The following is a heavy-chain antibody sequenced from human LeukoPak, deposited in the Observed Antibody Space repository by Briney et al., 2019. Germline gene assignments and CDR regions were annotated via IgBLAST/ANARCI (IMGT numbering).Heavy chain of an antibody. Sequence: GGSLRLSCAASGSTFSSYAMSWVRQAPGKGLEWVSAISGNGGSTYYADSVKGRFTISRDNPKNTLYLQMNSLRAVDTAVYYCAKARFTVTYYFDYWGQGTLVTVSS. CDR1: GSTFSSYA. D-gene: IGHD4-11*01. J-gene: IGHJ4*02. CDR3: AKARFTVTYYFDY. V-gene: IGHV3-23*01. CDR2: ISGNGGST.